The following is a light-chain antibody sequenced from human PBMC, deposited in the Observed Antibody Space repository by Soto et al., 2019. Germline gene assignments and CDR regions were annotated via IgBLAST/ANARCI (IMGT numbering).Light chain of an antibody. V-gene: IGLV2-14*01. J-gene: IGLJ1*01. CDR2: DVS. Sequence: QSVLTQPASVSGSPGQSITICCTGTSSDVGGYNYVSWYQQHPGKAPKLMIYDVSNRPSGVSNRFSGSKSGNTASLTISGLQAEDEADYYCSSYTSSSTLGLFGSGTKLTVL. CDR3: SSYTSSSTLGL. CDR1: SSDVGGYNY.